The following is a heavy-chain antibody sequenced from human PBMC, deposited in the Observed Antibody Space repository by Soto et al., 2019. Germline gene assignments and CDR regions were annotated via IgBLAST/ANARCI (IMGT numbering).Heavy chain of an antibody. Sequence: QVQLQQWGAGLLKPSETLSLTCAVYGGSFSGYYWSWIRQPPGKGLEWIGEINHRGSTNYKPSLKRRVTISVDTSKNQFSLKLNSVTAAATAVYYCARGSRVKIPAASGRDYYYHGLDVWGQGTAVTVSS. CDR3: ARGSRVKIPAASGRDYYYHGLDV. CDR1: GGSFSGYY. CDR2: INHRGST. J-gene: IGHJ6*02. V-gene: IGHV4-34*01. D-gene: IGHD6-25*01.